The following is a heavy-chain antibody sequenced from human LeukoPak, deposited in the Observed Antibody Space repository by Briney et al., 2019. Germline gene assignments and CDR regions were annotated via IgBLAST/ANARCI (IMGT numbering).Heavy chain of an antibody. CDR3: ARGVTLRYFDWSQRAFDY. Sequence: GASVKVSCKASGGTFSSYAISWVRQAPGQGLEWMGWISAYNGNTNYAQKLQGRVIMTTDTSTSTAYMELRSLRSDDTAVYYCARGVTLRYFDWSQRAFDYWGQGTLVAVSS. D-gene: IGHD3-9*01. J-gene: IGHJ4*02. CDR2: ISAYNGNT. V-gene: IGHV1-18*01. CDR1: GGTFSSYA.